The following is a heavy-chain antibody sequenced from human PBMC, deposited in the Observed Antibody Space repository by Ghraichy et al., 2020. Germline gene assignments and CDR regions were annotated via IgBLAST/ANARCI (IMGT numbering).Heavy chain of an antibody. V-gene: IGHV1-69*13. J-gene: IGHJ6*02. CDR1: GGTFSSYA. CDR2: IIPIFGTA. Sequence: SVKVSCKASGGTFSSYAISWVRQAPGQGLEWMGGIIPIFGTANYAQKFQGRVTITADESTSTAYMELSSLRSEDTAVYYCASSGPGITIFGVVIIDPVFRGSAYYYYGMDVWGQGTTVTVSS. D-gene: IGHD3-3*01. CDR3: ASSGPGITIFGVVIIDPVFRGSAYYYYGMDV.